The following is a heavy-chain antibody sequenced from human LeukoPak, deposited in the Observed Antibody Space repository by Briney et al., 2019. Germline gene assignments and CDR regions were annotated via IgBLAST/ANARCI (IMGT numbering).Heavy chain of an antibody. CDR2: ISSSSTI. D-gene: IGHD2-2*03. CDR1: GFTFSSYG. V-gene: IGHV3-48*01. CDR3: ARVGYCSSTSCSYYFDY. Sequence: GGSLRLSCAASGFTFSSYGMHWVRQAPGKGLEWVSYISSSSTIYYADSVKGRFTISRDNAKNSLYLQMNSLRAEDTAVYYCARVGYCSSTSCSYYFDYWGQGTLVTVSS. J-gene: IGHJ4*02.